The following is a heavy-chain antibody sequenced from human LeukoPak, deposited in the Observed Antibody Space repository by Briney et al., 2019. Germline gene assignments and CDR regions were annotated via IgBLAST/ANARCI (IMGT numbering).Heavy chain of an antibody. CDR3: ARAYQYGVDV. CDR2: INSDGSTT. Sequence: PGGSLRLSCGASGFTFSSYWMHWVRQAPGKGLVWISRINSDGSTTSYADSVKGRFTISRDNAENSLYLQMNSLRAEDTAVYYCARAYQYGVDVWGQGTTVTVSS. J-gene: IGHJ6*02. CDR1: GFTFSSYW. V-gene: IGHV3-74*01.